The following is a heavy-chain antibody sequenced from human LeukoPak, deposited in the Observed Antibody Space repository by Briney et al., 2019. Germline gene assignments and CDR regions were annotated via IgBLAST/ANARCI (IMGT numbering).Heavy chain of an antibody. V-gene: IGHV3-30*02. CDR2: IRYDGSNK. CDR1: GFTFSSYG. CDR3: AKDWSTMVRGVPHYYYYYMDV. D-gene: IGHD3-10*01. Sequence: GGSLRLSCAASGFTFSSYGMHWVRQAPGKGLEWVAFIRYDGSNKYYADSVKGRFTISRDNSKNTLCLQMNSLRAEDTAVYYCAKDWSTMVRGVPHYYYYYMDVWGKGTTVTVSS. J-gene: IGHJ6*03.